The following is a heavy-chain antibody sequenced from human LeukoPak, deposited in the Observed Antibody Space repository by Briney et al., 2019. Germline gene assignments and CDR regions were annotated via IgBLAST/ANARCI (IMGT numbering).Heavy chain of an antibody. V-gene: IGHV1-2*02. CDR1: GYTFTYYF. Sequence: ASVKVSCKASGYTFTYYFMHWVRQAPGQGLEWMGWINPNSGGTNYAQKFQGRVTMTRDTSISTAYMELSRLRSDDTAVYYCASEDHLHRTTGTTSLDYWGQGTLVTVSS. CDR3: ASEDHLHRTTGTTSLDY. J-gene: IGHJ4*02. CDR2: INPNSGGT. D-gene: IGHD1-1*01.